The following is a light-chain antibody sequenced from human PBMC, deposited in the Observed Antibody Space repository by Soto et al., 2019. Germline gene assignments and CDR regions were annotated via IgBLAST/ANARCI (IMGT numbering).Light chain of an antibody. J-gene: IGKJ2*01. CDR3: LQYYTNTYS. V-gene: IGKV4-1*01. CDR2: WAS. Sequence: DIVMTQSPDSLARSLGERATINCQSSQSLLYTSNDKKYLAWYQQKPGQPPKLLIYWASYRESGVPERFSGGGSETDFTLTISSLQAEDVEVYYCLQYYTNTYSFGQGTKVDIK. CDR1: QSLLYTSNDKKY.